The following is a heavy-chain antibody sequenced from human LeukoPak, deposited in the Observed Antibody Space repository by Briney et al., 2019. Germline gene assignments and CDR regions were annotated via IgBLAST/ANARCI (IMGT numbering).Heavy chain of an antibody. CDR3: ARGLGSCYSSICDYFNY. CDR1: GGSISSGSYY. J-gene: IGHJ4*02. CDR2: FFTSGST. V-gene: IGHV4-61*02. D-gene: IGHD2-15*01. Sequence: PSETLSLTCTVSGGSISSGSYYWSWIRQPAGKGLEWIGRFFTSGSTNYNPSLKSRVTISVDTSKNQFSLKLSSVTAADTAVYSCARGLGSCYSSICDYFNYWGQGTLVTVSS.